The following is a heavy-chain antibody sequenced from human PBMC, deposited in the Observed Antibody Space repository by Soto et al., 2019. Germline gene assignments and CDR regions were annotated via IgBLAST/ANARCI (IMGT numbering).Heavy chain of an antibody. V-gene: IGHV1-69*13. CDR3: ARRSAAAGVDYYYGMDV. J-gene: IGHJ6*02. CDR1: GGTFSSYA. CDR2: IIPIFGTA. Sequence: EASVKVSCKASGGTFSSYAISWARQAPGQGLEWMGGIIPIFGTANYAQKFQGRVTITADESTSTAYMELSSLRSEDTAVYYCARRSAAAGVDYYYGMDVWGQGTTVTVSS. D-gene: IGHD6-13*01.